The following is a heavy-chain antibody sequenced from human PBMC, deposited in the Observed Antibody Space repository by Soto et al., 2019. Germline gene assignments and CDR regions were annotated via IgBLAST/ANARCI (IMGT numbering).Heavy chain of an antibody. CDR2: ISNDENIK. Sequence: QVQLVESGGGVVQPGVSLRLSCVASGFNFGNFGMHWVRQAPGKGLEWVTVISNDENIKEDSVGGRFAVARHNAKNTLYVQRPTLRDEEPAIYYCVRVHRGVLDYWGQGTLVTVSS. CDR3: VRVHRGVLDY. J-gene: IGHJ4*02. V-gene: IGHV3-30*12. CDR1: GFNFGNFG. D-gene: IGHD3-10*01.